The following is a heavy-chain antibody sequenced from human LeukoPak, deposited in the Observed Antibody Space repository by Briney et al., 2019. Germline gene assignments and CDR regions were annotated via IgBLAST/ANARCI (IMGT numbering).Heavy chain of an antibody. CDR2: ISGSGGST. CDR3: AKGHSGYDSEFEY. D-gene: IGHD5-12*01. CDR1: GFTFSSYA. V-gene: IGHV3-23*01. J-gene: IGHJ4*02. Sequence: GGSLRLSCAASGFTFSSYAMSWVRQAPGKGLEWVSAISGSGGSTYSADSVKGRFTISRDNSKNTLYLQMNSLRAEDTAVYYCAKGHSGYDSEFEYWGQGTLVTVSS.